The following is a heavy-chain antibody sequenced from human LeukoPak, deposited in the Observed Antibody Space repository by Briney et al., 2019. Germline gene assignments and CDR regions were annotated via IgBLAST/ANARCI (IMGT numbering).Heavy chain of an antibody. Sequence: TGGSLRLSCAASGFTFSSYAMSWVRQAPGKGLEWVSAISGSGGSTYYADSVKGRFTISRDKSKNTLYRQMNSLRAEDTAVYYCTKEWGAYSSGWYFTYYWGQGTLVTVSS. D-gene: IGHD6-19*01. CDR1: GFTFSSYA. V-gene: IGHV3-23*01. J-gene: IGHJ4*02. CDR3: TKEWGAYSSGWYFTYY. CDR2: ISGSGGST.